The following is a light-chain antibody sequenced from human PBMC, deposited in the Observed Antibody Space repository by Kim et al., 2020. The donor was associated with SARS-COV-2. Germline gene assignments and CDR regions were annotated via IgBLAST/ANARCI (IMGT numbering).Light chain of an antibody. CDR1: SLRRYY. J-gene: IGLJ1*01. CDR3: NSRDISGNHYV. CDR2: GKN. Sequence: SSELTQDPAVSVALGQTVRITCQGDSLRRYYASWYQQKPGQAPVLVIYGKNNRPSGIPDRFSGSSSGNTASLTITGIQAEDEADYYCNSRDISGNHYVFG. V-gene: IGLV3-19*01.